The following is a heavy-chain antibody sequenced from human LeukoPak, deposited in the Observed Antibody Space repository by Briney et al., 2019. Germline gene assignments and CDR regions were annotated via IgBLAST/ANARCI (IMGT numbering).Heavy chain of an antibody. J-gene: IGHJ4*02. CDR1: GYSISSGYY. D-gene: IGHD5-12*01. Sequence: SETLSLTCTVSGYSISSGYYWGWIRQPPGKGLEWIGSIYDSGTTYYNPSLKSRVTISVDTSKNQFSLRLSSVTAAETAVYYCARCTSTIVATFSYWGQGTLVTVSS. V-gene: IGHV4-38-2*02. CDR2: IYDSGTT. CDR3: ARCTSTIVATFSY.